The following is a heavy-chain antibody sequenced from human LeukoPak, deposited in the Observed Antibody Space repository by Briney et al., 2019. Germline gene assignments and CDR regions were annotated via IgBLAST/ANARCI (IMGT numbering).Heavy chain of an antibody. CDR2: ISSSASTI. CDR3: ARETHLATHFFDY. V-gene: IGHV3-48*03. J-gene: IGHJ4*02. Sequence: PGGSLRLSCAASGFTFSNYDMNWVRQAPGKGLEWVSYISSSASTIYYADSVKGRFTISRDNTKNSLYLQMNSLRAEDTAVYYCARETHLATHFFDYWGQGTLVTVS. D-gene: IGHD3-3*02. CDR1: GFTFSNYD.